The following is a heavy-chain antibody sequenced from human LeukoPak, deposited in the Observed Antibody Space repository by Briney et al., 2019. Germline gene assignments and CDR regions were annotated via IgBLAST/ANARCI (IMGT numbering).Heavy chain of an antibody. CDR2: INHSGST. Sequence: SETLSLTCAVSGGSFSNYYWSWIRQPPGKGLEWVGEINHSGSTNYNPSLKSRVAKSVDTSKNQFSLRLSSVTAADTAVYYCARGLRVVYSGYDLDYWGQGTLVTVSS. J-gene: IGHJ4*02. CDR1: GGSFSNYY. CDR3: ARGLRVVYSGYDLDY. D-gene: IGHD5-12*01. V-gene: IGHV4-34*01.